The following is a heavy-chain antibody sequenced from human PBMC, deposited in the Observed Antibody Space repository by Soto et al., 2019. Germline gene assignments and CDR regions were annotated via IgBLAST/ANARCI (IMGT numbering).Heavy chain of an antibody. CDR3: ARVGYSYGYSLSY. Sequence: QVQLVEYGGGVVQPGRSLRLSCAASGFTFSSYAMHWVRQAPGKGLEWVAVISYDGSNKYYADSVKGRFTISRDNYKNTLYLQMNSLRAEDTAVYYCARVGYSYGYSLSYWGQGTLVTVSS. J-gene: IGHJ4*02. CDR1: GFTFSSYA. D-gene: IGHD5-18*01. V-gene: IGHV3-30-3*01. CDR2: ISYDGSNK.